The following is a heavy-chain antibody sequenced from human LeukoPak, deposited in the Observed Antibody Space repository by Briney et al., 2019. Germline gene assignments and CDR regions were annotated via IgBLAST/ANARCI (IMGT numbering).Heavy chain of an antibody. CDR2: INPSAGSA. CDR1: GYTFTSYS. CDR3: ARGHGSGSTIYLAP. Sequence: ASVKVSCKASGYTFTSYSLCWVRQAPGQGLEWMGIINPSAGSASYAQKFQGRVTRTRDTSTSPVYMELYSLRSEDTAIYYCARGHGSGSTIYLAPWGQGTLVTVSS. J-gene: IGHJ5*02. D-gene: IGHD3-10*01. V-gene: IGHV1-46*01.